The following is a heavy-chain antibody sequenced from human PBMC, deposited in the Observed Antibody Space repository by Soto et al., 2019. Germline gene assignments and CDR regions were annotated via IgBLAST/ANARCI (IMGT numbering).Heavy chain of an antibody. CDR3: ARDLIYCTNGVCQYYYGMDV. D-gene: IGHD2-8*01. Sequence: ASVKVSCKASGYTFTSYAMHWVRQAPGQRLEWMGWINAGNGNTKYSQKFQGRVTITRDTSASTAYMELSSLRSEDTAAYYCARDLIYCTNGVCQYYYGMDVWGQGTTVTVSS. CDR2: INAGNGNT. J-gene: IGHJ6*02. V-gene: IGHV1-3*01. CDR1: GYTFTSYA.